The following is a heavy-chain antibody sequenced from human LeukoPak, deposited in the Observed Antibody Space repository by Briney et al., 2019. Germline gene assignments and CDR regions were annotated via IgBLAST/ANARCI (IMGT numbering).Heavy chain of an antibody. D-gene: IGHD2-15*01. Sequence: GGSLRLSCTASGFSFTNYAMTWFRQAPGKGLEWVSGITGSGGSTYYSVKGRFTISRDNSKNTLFLQMSSLRAEDTAIYYCARAGEYCSDGSCYSENYYFDYWGQGTLVTVSS. CDR2: ITGSGGST. CDR1: GFSFTNYA. V-gene: IGHV3-23*01. CDR3: ARAGEYCSDGSCYSENYYFDY. J-gene: IGHJ4*02.